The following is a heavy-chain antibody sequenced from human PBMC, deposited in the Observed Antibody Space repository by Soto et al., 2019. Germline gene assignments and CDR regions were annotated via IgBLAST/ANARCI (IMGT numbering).Heavy chain of an antibody. V-gene: IGHV5-51*01. CDR1: GYSFTTYW. D-gene: IGHD6-13*01. CDR3: ARKDIAGNSVDF. Sequence: ESLKISCKASGYSFTTYWIGWVRQMPGKGLEWMGIIYPGDSDTRYSPSFQGQVTISADKSISTAYLQWSSLKASDSAMFYCARKDIAGNSVDFWRQGTLVTVSS. CDR2: IYPGDSDT. J-gene: IGHJ4*02.